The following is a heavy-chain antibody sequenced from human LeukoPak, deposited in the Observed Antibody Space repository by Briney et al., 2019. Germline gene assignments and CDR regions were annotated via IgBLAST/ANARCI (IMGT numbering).Heavy chain of an antibody. J-gene: IGHJ6*03. V-gene: IGHV4-39*07. CDR3: ARDGNGYMDV. CDR2: IYYSGST. Sequence: SETLSLTCTVSGGSISSYYWGWIRQPPGKGLEWIGSIYYSGSTYYNPSLKSRVTISVDTSRNQFSLKLSSVTAADTAVYYCARDGNGYMDVWGKGTTVTISS. D-gene: IGHD1-1*01. CDR1: GGSISSYY.